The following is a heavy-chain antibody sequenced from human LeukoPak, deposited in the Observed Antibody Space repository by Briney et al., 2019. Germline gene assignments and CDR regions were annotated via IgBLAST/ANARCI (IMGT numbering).Heavy chain of an antibody. CDR3: ARDLFMAVAGNDALHI. CDR2: INHSGST. V-gene: IGHV4-4*02. J-gene: IGHJ3*02. CDR1: GGSISSSNW. D-gene: IGHD6-19*01. Sequence: SETLSLTCAVSGGSISSSNWWSWVRQPPGKGLEWIGEINHSGSTNYNPSLKSRVTISVDTSKNQFSLKLSSVTAADTAVYYCARDLFMAVAGNDALHIWGQGTMVTVSS.